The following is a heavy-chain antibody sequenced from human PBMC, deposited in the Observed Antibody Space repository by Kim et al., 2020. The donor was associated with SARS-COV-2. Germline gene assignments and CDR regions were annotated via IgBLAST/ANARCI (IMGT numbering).Heavy chain of an antibody. CDR2: GGDT. V-gene: IGHV3-53*05. D-gene: IGHD1-1*01. CDR3: GRHGAGIDY. Sequence: GGDTFYADSVKGRFTISRDNSDNTLHLQMNNLRPDDTAVYYCGRHGAGIDYWGQGNLVTVSS. J-gene: IGHJ4*02.